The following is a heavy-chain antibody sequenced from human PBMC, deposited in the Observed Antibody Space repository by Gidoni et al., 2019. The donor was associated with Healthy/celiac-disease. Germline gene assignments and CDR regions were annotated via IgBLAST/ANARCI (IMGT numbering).Heavy chain of an antibody. CDR1: GFTFSSYA. CDR3: AKDIGLGYYYYGMDV. D-gene: IGHD3-10*01. CDR2: ISGSGGST. V-gene: IGHV3-23*01. Sequence: EVQLLESGGGLVQPGGSLRLSCAASGFTFSSYAMSWVRQAPGQGLEWVSAISGSGGSTYYADAVKGRFTISRDNAKNTLYLQMNSLRAEDTAVYYCAKDIGLGYYYYGMDVWGQGTTVTVSS. J-gene: IGHJ6*02.